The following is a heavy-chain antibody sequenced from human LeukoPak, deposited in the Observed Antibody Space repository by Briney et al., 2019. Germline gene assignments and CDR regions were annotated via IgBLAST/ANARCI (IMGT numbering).Heavy chain of an antibody. V-gene: IGHV3-23*01. J-gene: IGHJ4*02. CDR2: ISGSGGST. CDR1: GFTFSSYA. D-gene: IGHD6-19*01. Sequence: GGSLGLSCAASGFTFSSYAMSWVRQAPGKGLEWVSAISGSGGSTYYADSVKGRFTISRDNSKNTLYLQMNSLRAEDTAVYYCAKDMAVAPKNDYWGQGTLVTVSS. CDR3: AKDMAVAPKNDY.